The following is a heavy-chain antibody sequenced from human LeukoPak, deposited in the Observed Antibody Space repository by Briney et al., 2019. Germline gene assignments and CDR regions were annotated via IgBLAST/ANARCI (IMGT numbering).Heavy chain of an antibody. J-gene: IGHJ4*02. Sequence: ASVKVSCKASGYTFTSYGISWVRQAPGQGLEWMGWISAYNGNTNYGQKLQGRVTMTTDTSTSTAYMELRSLRSDDTAVYYCARDIYCTNGVCYHDYWGQGTLVTVSS. CDR2: ISAYNGNT. CDR3: ARDIYCTNGVCYHDY. V-gene: IGHV1-18*01. CDR1: GYTFTSYG. D-gene: IGHD2-8*01.